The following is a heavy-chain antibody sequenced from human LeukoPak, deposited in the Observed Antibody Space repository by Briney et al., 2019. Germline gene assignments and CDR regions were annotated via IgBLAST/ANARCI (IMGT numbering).Heavy chain of an antibody. CDR3: AKRGSTSWDYFDY. Sequence: GGSLRLSCAASGFTFSSYSMNWVRQAPGKGLEWVSSISSSSSYIYYADSVKGRFTISRDNAKNSLYLQMNSLRAEDTAVYYCAKRGSTSWDYFDYWGQGTLVTVSS. J-gene: IGHJ4*02. D-gene: IGHD2-2*01. CDR2: ISSSSSYI. CDR1: GFTFSSYS. V-gene: IGHV3-21*01.